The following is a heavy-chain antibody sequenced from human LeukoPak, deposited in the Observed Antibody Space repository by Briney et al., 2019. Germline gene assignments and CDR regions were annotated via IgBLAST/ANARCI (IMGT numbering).Heavy chain of an antibody. Sequence: ASVKVSCKASKYTFTDYYMHWVRQAPGQGLEWMGWINPNSGGTNYAQKFQGRVAMTRDTSISTAYMELSSLRSDDTAVYYCAREYILTAYYGDYWGQGTLVTVSS. V-gene: IGHV1-2*02. CDR2: INPNSGGT. CDR3: AREYILTAYYGDY. D-gene: IGHD3-9*01. J-gene: IGHJ4*02. CDR1: KYTFTDYY.